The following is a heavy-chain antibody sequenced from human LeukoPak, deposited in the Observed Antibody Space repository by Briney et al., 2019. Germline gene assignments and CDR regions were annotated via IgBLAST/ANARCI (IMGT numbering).Heavy chain of an antibody. D-gene: IGHD6-13*01. CDR2: TYYRSKWYN. CDR1: GDSVSSNSAA. CDR3: AKEGPSSIAAAPFGEYFDY. J-gene: IGHJ4*02. V-gene: IGHV6-1*01. Sequence: SQTLSLTCAISGDSVSSNSAAWNWIRQSPSRGLEWLGRTYYRSKWYNDYAISVKSRITINPDTSKNQFSLQLNSVTPEDTAVYYCAKEGPSSIAAAPFGEYFDYWGQGTLVTVSS.